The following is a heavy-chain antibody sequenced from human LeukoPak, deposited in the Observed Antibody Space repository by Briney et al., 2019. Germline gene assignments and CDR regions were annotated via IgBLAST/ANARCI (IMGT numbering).Heavy chain of an antibody. CDR1: GYTFTSYG. Sequence: GASVKVSCKASGYTFTSYGISWVRQAPGQGLEWMGWISAYNGNTNYAQKLQGRVTMTTDTSTSTAYMELRSLRSDDTAVYYCARVRNDYVWGSYRYTHYFDYWGQGTLVTVSS. V-gene: IGHV1-18*01. J-gene: IGHJ4*02. CDR2: ISAYNGNT. CDR3: ARVRNDYVWGSYRYTHYFDY. D-gene: IGHD3-16*02.